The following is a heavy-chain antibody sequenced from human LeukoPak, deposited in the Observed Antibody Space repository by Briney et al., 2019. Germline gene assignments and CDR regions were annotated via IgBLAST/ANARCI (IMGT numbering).Heavy chain of an antibody. CDR1: GFTFSTYA. J-gene: IGHJ6*02. V-gene: IGHV3-30-3*01. D-gene: IGHD3-10*01. CDR2: ISYDGSNK. CDR3: ARDHYYGSGTSPPRMDV. Sequence: GGSLRLSCAVSGFTFSTYAMYWVRQAPGKGLEWVAVISYDGSNKYYADSVKGRFTISRDNSKNTLYLQMNSLRAEDTAVYYCARDHYYGSGTSPPRMDVWGQGTRSPSP.